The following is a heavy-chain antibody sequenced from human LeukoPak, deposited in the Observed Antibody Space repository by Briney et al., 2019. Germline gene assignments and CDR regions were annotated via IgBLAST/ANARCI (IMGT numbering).Heavy chain of an antibody. CDR2: ISGSGGST. V-gene: IGHV3-23*01. J-gene: IGHJ5*02. CDR3: ARDIVVVPATRGGWFDP. CDR1: GFTFSSYA. Sequence: GGSLRLSCAASGFTFSSYAMSWVRQAPGKGLEWVSGISGSGGSTYYVDSVKGRFTISRDNSKNTLYLQMNSLRAEDTAVYYCARDIVVVPATRGGWFDPWGQGTLVTVSS. D-gene: IGHD2-2*01.